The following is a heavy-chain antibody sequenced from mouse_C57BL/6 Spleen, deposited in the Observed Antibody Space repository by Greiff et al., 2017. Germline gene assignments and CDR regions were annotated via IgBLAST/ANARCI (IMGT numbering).Heavy chain of an antibody. D-gene: IGHD2-5*01. CDR3: AIYYSKGAFAY. Sequence: QVQLKQPGAELVKPGASVKVSCKASGYTFTSYWMHWVKQRPGQGLEWIGRIHPSDSDTNYNQKFKGKATLTVDKSSSTAYMQLSSLTSEDSAVYYCAIYYSKGAFAYWGQGTLVTVSA. CDR2: IHPSDSDT. V-gene: IGHV1-74*01. J-gene: IGHJ3*01. CDR1: GYTFTSYW.